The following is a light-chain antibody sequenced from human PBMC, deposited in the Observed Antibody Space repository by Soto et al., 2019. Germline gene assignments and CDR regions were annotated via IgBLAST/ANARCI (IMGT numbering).Light chain of an antibody. CDR1: QSLGSSDENTF. CDR3: MQGSHWPPWT. Sequence: DVVMTQSPLSLPVTLGQPASISCRSSQSLGSSDENTFLNWFQQRPGQSPRRLIYQVSRRESGVPDRFSGSGSGTDFTLKISRVEAEDVGVYYCMQGSHWPPWTFGQGTKVEIK. V-gene: IGKV2-30*01. CDR2: QVS. J-gene: IGKJ1*01.